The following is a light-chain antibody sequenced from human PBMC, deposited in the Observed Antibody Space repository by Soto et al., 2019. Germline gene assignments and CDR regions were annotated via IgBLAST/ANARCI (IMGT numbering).Light chain of an antibody. J-gene: IGKJ5*01. Sequence: EIVMTQSPATLSVSTGDRATLSFRASQSVSSNLAWYQQKPGQAPRLLIYGASTRATGIPARFSGSGGGSGTDFTLTISSLHPEEVAVYYCLQDYHLPITFGQGTRRRL. CDR1: QSVSSN. CDR2: GAS. CDR3: LQDYHLPIT. V-gene: IGKV3D-15*02.